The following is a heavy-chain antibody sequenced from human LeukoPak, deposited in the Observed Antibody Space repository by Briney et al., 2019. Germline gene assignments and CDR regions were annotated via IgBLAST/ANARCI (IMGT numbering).Heavy chain of an antibody. CDR1: GFTFSSYA. Sequence: GGSLRLSCAASGFTFSSYAMSWVRQAPGKGLEWVSAISGSGGSSYYADSVKGRFTISRDNSKNTLYLQMNSLRAEDTAVYYCAKDDGSGSFVFDYWGQGTLVTASS. D-gene: IGHD3-10*01. CDR2: ISGSGGSS. J-gene: IGHJ4*02. CDR3: AKDDGSGSFVFDY. V-gene: IGHV3-23*01.